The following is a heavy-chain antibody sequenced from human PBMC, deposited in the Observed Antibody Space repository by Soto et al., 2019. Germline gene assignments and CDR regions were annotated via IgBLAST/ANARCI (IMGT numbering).Heavy chain of an antibody. J-gene: IGHJ4*02. V-gene: IGHV1-69*13. CDR3: ALYYYDSSGYPYFDY. D-gene: IGHD3-22*01. CDR2: IIPIFGTA. Sequence: GASVKVSCKASGGTFSSYAISWVRQAPGQGLEWMGGIIPIFGTANYAQKFQGIVTITADESTSTAYMELSSLRSEDTAVYYCALYYYDSSGYPYFDYWGQGTLVTVSS. CDR1: GGTFSSYA.